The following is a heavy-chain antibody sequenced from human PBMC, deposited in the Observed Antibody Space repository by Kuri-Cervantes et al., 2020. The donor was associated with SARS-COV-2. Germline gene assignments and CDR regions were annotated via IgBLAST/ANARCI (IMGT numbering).Heavy chain of an antibody. CDR1: GFTFSSYG. CDR3: ARDGSTNARGVFDY. Sequence: GGSLRLSCAASGFTFSSYGMHWVRQAPGKGLEWVAFIRYDGSNKYYADSVKGRFTISRDNSKNTLYLQMNSLRAEDTAVYYCARDGSTNARGVFDYWGQGTLVTVSS. J-gene: IGHJ4*02. V-gene: IGHV3-30*02. CDR2: IRYDGSNK. D-gene: IGHD1-14*01.